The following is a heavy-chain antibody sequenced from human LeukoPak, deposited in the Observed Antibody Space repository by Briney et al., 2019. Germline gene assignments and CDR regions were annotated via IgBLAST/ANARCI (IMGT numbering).Heavy chain of an antibody. CDR1: GFTFSSYA. CDR3: AKDLPGYYGSGSYYFHS. J-gene: IGHJ5*02. V-gene: IGHV3-23*01. Sequence: PGGSLRLSCAASGFTFSSYAMSWVRQAPGKGLEWVSAISGSGGSTYYADSVKGRFTISRDNSKNTLYLQMNSLRAEDTAVYYCAKDLPGYYGSGSYYFHSWGQGTLVTVSS. CDR2: ISGSGGST. D-gene: IGHD3-10*01.